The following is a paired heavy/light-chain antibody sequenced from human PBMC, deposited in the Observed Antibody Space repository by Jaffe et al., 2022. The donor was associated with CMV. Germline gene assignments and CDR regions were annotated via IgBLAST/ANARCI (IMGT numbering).Heavy chain of an antibody. D-gene: IGHD3-22*01. V-gene: IGHV1-69*09. CDR2: IIPILGIA. J-gene: IGHJ4*02. CDR3: ARVGTGYYDSSGYSSIDY. Sequence: QVQLVQSGAEVKKPGSSVKVSCKASGGTFSSYAISWVRQAPGQGLEWMGRIIPILGIANYAQKFQGRVTITADKSTSTAYMELSSLRSEDTAVYYCARVGTGYYDSSGYSSIDYWGQGTLVTVSS. CDR1: GGTFSSYA.
Light chain of an antibody. CDR2: GAS. Sequence: EIVLTQSPGTLSLSPGERATLSCRASQSVSSSYLAWYQQKPGQAPRLLIYGASSRATGIPDRFSGSGSGTDFTLTISRLEPEDFAVYYCQQYGSSPWGFGQGTKVEIK. CDR3: QQYGSSPWG. CDR1: QSVSSSY. V-gene: IGKV3-20*01. J-gene: IGKJ1*01.